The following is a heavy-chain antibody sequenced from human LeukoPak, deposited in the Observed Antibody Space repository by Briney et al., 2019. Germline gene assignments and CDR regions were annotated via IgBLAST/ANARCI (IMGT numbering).Heavy chain of an antibody. J-gene: IGHJ6*02. CDR2: INNDGSGT. Sequence: PGRSLRLSCAASGFTFSSYAMHWVRQAPGKGLVWVSRINNDGSGTSYADSVKDRLTISRDNAKNILFLQMNSLRAEDTAVYYCVRGGGCSGSPMRYGTDVWGQGTTVTVSS. CDR3: VRGGGCSGSPMRYGTDV. D-gene: IGHD6-19*01. CDR1: GFTFSSYA. V-gene: IGHV3-74*01.